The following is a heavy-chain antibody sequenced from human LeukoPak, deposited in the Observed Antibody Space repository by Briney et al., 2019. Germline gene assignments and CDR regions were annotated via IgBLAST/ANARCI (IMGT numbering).Heavy chain of an antibody. CDR3: AKEQYYYDSSGYYSDAFDI. D-gene: IGHD3-22*01. CDR2: ISGSGGST. V-gene: IGHV3-23*01. J-gene: IGHJ3*02. Sequence: GGSLRLSCAASGSTFSSYAMSWVRQAPGKGLEWVSAISGSGGSTYYADSVKGRFTISRDNSKNTLYLQMNSLRAEDTAVYYCAKEQYYYDSSGYYSDAFDIWGQGTMVTVS. CDR1: GSTFSSYA.